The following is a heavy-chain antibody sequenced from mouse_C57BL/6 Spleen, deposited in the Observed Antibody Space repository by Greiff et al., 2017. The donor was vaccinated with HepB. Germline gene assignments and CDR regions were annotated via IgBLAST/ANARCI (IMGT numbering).Heavy chain of an antibody. CDR3: ARQGYYGTFAY. CDR1: EYEFPSHD. CDR2: INSDGGST. J-gene: IGHJ3*01. D-gene: IGHD2-1*01. Sequence: EVKLMESGGGLVQPGESLKLCCESNEYEFPSHDMSWVRKTPEKRLELVAAINSDGGSTYYPDTMERRFIISRDNTKKTLYLQMSSLRSEDTALYYGARQGYYGTFAYWGQGTLVTVSA. V-gene: IGHV5-2*01.